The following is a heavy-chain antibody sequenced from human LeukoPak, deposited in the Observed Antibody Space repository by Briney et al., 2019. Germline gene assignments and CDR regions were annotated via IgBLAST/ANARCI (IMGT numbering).Heavy chain of an antibody. CDR2: IYYSGST. J-gene: IGHJ4*02. Sequence: SETLSLTCTVSGGSISSSSYYWGWIRQPPGKGLEWIGSIYYSGSTYYNPSLKSRVTISVDTSKNQFSLKLSSVTAADTGVYYCARVITFGGVWPFDYWGQGTLVTVSS. CDR3: ARVITFGGVWPFDY. D-gene: IGHD3-16*01. CDR1: GGSISSSSYY. V-gene: IGHV4-39*01.